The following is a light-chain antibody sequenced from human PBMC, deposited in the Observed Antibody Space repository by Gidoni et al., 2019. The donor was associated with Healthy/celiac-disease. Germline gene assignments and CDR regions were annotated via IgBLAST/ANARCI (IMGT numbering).Light chain of an antibody. CDR1: QGISSY. CDR2: AAS. J-gene: IGKJ3*01. CDR3: QQLNSYLFT. Sequence: DIQLPQSPSFLSASVGDRVTITCRASQGISSYLAWYQQKPGKAPKLLIYAASTLQSGVPSRFSGSGSGTEFTLTISSLQPEDFATYYCQQLNSYLFTFXPXTKVDIK. V-gene: IGKV1-9*01.